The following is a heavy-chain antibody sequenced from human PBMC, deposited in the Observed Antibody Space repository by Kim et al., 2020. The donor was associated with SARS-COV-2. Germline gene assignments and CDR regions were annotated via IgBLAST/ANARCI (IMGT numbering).Heavy chain of an antibody. CDR2: IYTSGSN. J-gene: IGHJ4*02. Sequence: SETLSLTCTVSVASLSNYYCSWIRQPAGKGLEWIGRIYTSGSNDYNPSLKSRVTMSVDPSKTQFSLTLSSVTAADTAVYYCARGSLRFDYLGQGTLVTVSS. CDR1: VASLSNYY. V-gene: IGHV4-4*07. D-gene: IGHD1-26*01. CDR3: ARGSLRFDY.